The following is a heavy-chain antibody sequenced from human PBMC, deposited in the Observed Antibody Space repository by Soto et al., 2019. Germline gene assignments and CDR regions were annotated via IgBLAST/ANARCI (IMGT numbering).Heavy chain of an antibody. Sequence: GGSLRLSCAASGFTFSSYWMSWVRQAPGKGLEWVANIKQDGSEKYYVDSVKGRFTISRDNAKNSLYLQMNSLRAEDTAVYYCARVVSYDFWSGPNWFDPWGQGTLVTVSS. CDR2: IKQDGSEK. V-gene: IGHV3-7*01. J-gene: IGHJ5*02. CDR1: GFTFSSYW. D-gene: IGHD3-3*01. CDR3: ARVVSYDFWSGPNWFDP.